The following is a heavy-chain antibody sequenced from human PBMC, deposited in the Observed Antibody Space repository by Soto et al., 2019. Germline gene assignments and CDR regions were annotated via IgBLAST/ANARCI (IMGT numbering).Heavy chain of an antibody. J-gene: IGHJ4*02. CDR2: INPSDGSA. Sequence: ASVKVSCKASGYIFNNYYMHWVRQAPGQGLEWMGIINPSDGSASYAQEFQGRVTMTRDTSTSTVYMELNSLRSEDTAVYYCARDLVGLRFFDFWGQGTLVTRLL. V-gene: IGHV1-46*02. D-gene: IGHD1-26*01. CDR1: GYIFNNYY. CDR3: ARDLVGLRFFDF.